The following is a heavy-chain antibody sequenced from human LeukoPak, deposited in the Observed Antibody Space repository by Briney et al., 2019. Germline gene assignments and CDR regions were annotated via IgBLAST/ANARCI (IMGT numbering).Heavy chain of an antibody. D-gene: IGHD2-2*01. Sequence: ASVKVSCKASGYTFTGYYMHWVRQAPGQGLEWMGWIKPNSGGTNYAQKFQGRVTMTRDTSISTAYMELSRLRSDDTAVYYCAREGYCSSIRCLDYWGQGTLVTVSS. CDR1: GYTFTGYY. CDR3: AREGYCSSIRCLDY. CDR2: IKPNSGGT. J-gene: IGHJ4*02. V-gene: IGHV1-2*02.